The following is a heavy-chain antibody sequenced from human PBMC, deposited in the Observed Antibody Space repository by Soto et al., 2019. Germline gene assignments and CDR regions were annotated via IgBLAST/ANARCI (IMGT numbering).Heavy chain of an antibody. CDR2: IKSKIYGETT. CDR1: GFTFENAW. V-gene: IGHV3-15*07. CDR3: TSGLIVVVAASRLAVY. Sequence: EVQLVESGGGLAKPGGSLRLSCAASGFTFENAWMNWVRQAPGKGLEWVGSIKSKIYGETTDYAAPVKGRFIISRDDSKNTLYLQMSSLKAEDTAVYYCTSGLIVVVAASRLAVYCGQGTLVTVSS. D-gene: IGHD2-21*01. J-gene: IGHJ4*02.